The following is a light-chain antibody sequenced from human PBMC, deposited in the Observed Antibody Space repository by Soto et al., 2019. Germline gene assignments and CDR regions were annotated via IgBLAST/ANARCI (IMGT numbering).Light chain of an antibody. Sequence: EIVLTQSPGTLSLSPGERATLSCRASQSVSSSYLAWYQQKPGQAPRLLIYGASSRATGIPDRFSGSGTGTDFTFSISILEPEDFAVYYCQQYGSSQITFGQGTRLEIK. V-gene: IGKV3-20*01. CDR2: GAS. CDR3: QQYGSSQIT. J-gene: IGKJ5*01. CDR1: QSVSSSY.